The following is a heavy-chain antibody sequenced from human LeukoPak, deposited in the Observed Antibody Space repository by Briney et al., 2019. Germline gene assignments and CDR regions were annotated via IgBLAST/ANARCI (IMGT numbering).Heavy chain of an antibody. J-gene: IGHJ5*02. CDR1: GGSISSSSYY. D-gene: IGHD2-15*01. Sequence: SETLSLTCTVSGGSISSSSYYWGWIRQPPGEGLEWIGEINHSGSTNYNPSLKSRVTISVDTSKNQFSLKLSSVTAADTAVYYCATYYCCGGSCYSNWFDPWGQGTLVTVSS. CDR2: INHSGST. V-gene: IGHV4-39*07. CDR3: ATYYCCGGSCYSNWFDP.